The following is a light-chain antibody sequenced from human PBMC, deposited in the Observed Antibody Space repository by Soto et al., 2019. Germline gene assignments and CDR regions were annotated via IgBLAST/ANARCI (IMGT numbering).Light chain of an antibody. CDR2: AAP. Sequence: DIQMTQSPSSLSASVGGKXXXXXXASQTISRYLNWYQQKPGKAPKLLIYAAPSLQSGVPSRFSGSGSGTDFTLTISSLQPEDFATYYCQQSYSTPLTFGGGTKVDIK. V-gene: IGKV1-39*01. CDR1: QTISRY. CDR3: QQSYSTPLT. J-gene: IGKJ4*01.